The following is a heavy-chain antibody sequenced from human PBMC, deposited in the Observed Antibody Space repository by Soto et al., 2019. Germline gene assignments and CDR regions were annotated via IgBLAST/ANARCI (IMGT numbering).Heavy chain of an antibody. V-gene: IGHV3-48*02. J-gene: IGHJ6*04. CDR1: GFTFSSYS. Sequence: GGSLRLSCAASGFTFSSYSMNWVRQAPGKGLEWVSYISSSSSTIYYADSVKGRFTISRDNAKNSLYLQMNSLRDEDTAVYYCARPRMPSEYYYGMEVWGKGTRVTVS. CDR3: ARPRMPSEYYYGMEV. D-gene: IGHD2-2*01. CDR2: ISSSSSTI.